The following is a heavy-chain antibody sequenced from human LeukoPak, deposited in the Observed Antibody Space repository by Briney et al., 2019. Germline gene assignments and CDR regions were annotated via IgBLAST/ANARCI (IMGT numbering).Heavy chain of an antibody. V-gene: IGHV1-2*02. CDR1: GYTFIGYY. CDR3: APTSVSYFDY. Sequence: ASVKVSCKASGYTFIGYYMHWLRQAPGQGLEWMGGINPNIGGTNYTQKFHGRVTMTRDTSISTAYMELSRLRSDDTAVYYCAPTSVSYFDYWGPGTLVTVSS. J-gene: IGHJ4*02. CDR2: INPNIGGT. D-gene: IGHD2-2*01.